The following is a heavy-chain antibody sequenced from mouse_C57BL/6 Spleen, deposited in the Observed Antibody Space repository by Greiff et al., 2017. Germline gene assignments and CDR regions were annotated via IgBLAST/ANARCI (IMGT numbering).Heavy chain of an antibody. CDR1: GYAFSSSW. CDR3: ARVGAHYDSYYFDY. Sequence: VQRVESGPELVKPGASVKISCKASGYAFSSSWMNWVKQRPGKGLEWIGRIYPGDGDTNYNGKFKGKATLTADKSSSTASMQLSSLTSEDSAVYFCARVGAHYDSYYFDYWGQGTTLTVSS. V-gene: IGHV1-82*01. CDR2: IYPGDGDT. D-gene: IGHD2-4*01. J-gene: IGHJ2*01.